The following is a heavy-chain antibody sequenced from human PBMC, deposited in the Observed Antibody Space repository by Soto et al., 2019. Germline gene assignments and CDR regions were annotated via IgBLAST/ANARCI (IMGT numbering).Heavy chain of an antibody. CDR2: IYSGGSR. D-gene: IGHD3-22*01. Sequence: EVQLVESGGGLIQPGGSLRLSCAASGFTVSSNYMSWVRQAPGKGLEWVSVIYSGGSRYYAHSVKGRFTISRDNSKNTMYLQMNSLRAEDTAVYYCARNYDSTAGGAFDIWGQGTMVTVSS. J-gene: IGHJ3*02. V-gene: IGHV3-53*01. CDR3: ARNYDSTAGGAFDI. CDR1: GFTVSSNY.